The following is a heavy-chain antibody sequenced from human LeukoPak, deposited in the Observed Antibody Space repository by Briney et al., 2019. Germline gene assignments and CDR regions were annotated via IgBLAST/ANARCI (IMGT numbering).Heavy chain of an antibody. J-gene: IGHJ3*02. CDR2: IWNDGSNN. CDR3: ASATGDNDAFDI. V-gene: IGHV3-33*01. D-gene: IGHD7-27*01. CDR1: GFTFSSYV. Sequence: GRSLRLSCAASGFTFSSYVMHWVRQAPGKGLEWVAVIWNDGSNNYFADSVKGRFTISRDSSKNTLYLQMNSLRAEDTAVYYCASATGDNDAFDIWGQGTMVTVSS.